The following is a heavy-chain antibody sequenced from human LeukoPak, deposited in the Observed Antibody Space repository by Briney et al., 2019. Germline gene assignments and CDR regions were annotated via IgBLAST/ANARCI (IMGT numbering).Heavy chain of an antibody. CDR2: ISAYNGNT. J-gene: IGHJ4*02. Sequence: ASVKVSCKASGYTLSNYDISWVRQAPGQGLEWMGWISAYNGNTNYAQKLQGRVTMTTDTSTSTAYMELRSLRSDDTAVYYCARDRVAGSSYFDYWGQGTLVTVSS. V-gene: IGHV1-18*01. D-gene: IGHD6-19*01. CDR1: GYTLSNYD. CDR3: ARDRVAGSSYFDY.